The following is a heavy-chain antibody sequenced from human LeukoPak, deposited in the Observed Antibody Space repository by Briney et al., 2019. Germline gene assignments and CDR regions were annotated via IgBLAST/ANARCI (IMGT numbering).Heavy chain of an antibody. J-gene: IGHJ3*02. CDR1: GYTFTSYG. V-gene: IGHV1-18*01. Sequence: ASVKVSCKASGYTFTSYGISWVRQAPGRGLEWMGWISAYNGNTNYAQKLQGRVTMTTDTSTSTAYMELRSLRSDDTAVYYCARFGLGKDIEVAGIPFDIWGQGTMVTVSS. D-gene: IGHD6-19*01. CDR3: ARFGLGKDIEVAGIPFDI. CDR2: ISAYNGNT.